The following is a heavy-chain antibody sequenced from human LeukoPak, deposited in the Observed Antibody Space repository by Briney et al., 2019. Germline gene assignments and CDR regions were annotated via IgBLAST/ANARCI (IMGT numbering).Heavy chain of an antibody. J-gene: IGHJ5*02. V-gene: IGHV4-59*01. CDR1: GGSINSYY. D-gene: IGHD3-10*01. Sequence: SETLSLTCTVSGGSINSYYWSWIRQPPGKGLECIGYIHYTGSTNYNPSLKSRVTISVDTSKSQFSLKLSSVTAADTAIYYCARGGYYGSGNDFRFDPWGQGTLVTVPS. CDR2: IHYTGST. CDR3: ARGGYYGSGNDFRFDP.